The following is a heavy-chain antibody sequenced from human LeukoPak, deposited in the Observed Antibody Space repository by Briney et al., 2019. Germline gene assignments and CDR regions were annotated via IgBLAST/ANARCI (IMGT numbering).Heavy chain of an antibody. CDR3: ARDCSSTSCYWTFDY. D-gene: IGHD2-2*01. CDR2: IKQDGSEK. V-gene: IGHV3-7*01. CDR1: GFTFSSYW. J-gene: IGHJ4*02. Sequence: GGSLRLSCAASGFTFSSYWMTWVRQAPGKGLEWVANIKQDGSEKYYVDSVKGRFTISRDNAKNLLCLQMNNLRAEDTAVYYCARDCSSTSCYWTFDYWGQGTLVTVSS.